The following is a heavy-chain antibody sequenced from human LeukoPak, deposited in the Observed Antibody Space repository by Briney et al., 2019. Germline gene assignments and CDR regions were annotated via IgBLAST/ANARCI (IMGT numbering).Heavy chain of an antibody. Sequence: SETLSLTCTVSGGSITNYYWSWIRQPPGEGLEYIGYIYYSGRTNYNPSLKSRVTISVDTSKNQFSLSLSSVTAADMAVYYCARPSPGYSSGWYYFDFWGQGALVTVSS. CDR2: IYYSGRT. CDR3: ARPSPGYSSGWYYFDF. D-gene: IGHD6-19*01. J-gene: IGHJ4*02. CDR1: GGSITNYY. V-gene: IGHV4-59*08.